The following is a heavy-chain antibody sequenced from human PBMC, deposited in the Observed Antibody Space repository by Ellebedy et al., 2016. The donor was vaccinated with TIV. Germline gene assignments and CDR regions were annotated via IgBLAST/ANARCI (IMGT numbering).Heavy chain of an antibody. CDR1: GGSFSGFY. CDR3: ARETGTDNDY. Sequence: GSLRLSCAVYGGSFSGFYWSWIRQPPGKGLEWIGEINPSGSTNYNPSLKSRVTISVDTSKNQLSLKLSSVTAADTAVYYCARETGTDNDYWGLGTLVTVSS. V-gene: IGHV4-34*01. D-gene: IGHD1-1*01. J-gene: IGHJ4*02. CDR2: INPSGST.